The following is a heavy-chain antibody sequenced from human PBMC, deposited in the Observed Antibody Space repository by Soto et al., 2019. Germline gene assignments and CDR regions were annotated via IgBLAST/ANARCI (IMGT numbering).Heavy chain of an antibody. J-gene: IGHJ1*01. CDR2: INGGGVST. V-gene: IGHV3-23*01. Sequence: EVKLLESGGGLVQPGGSLRLSCAASGFAFSTYSMNWVRQAPGKGLEWVSAINGGGVSTYYADSVKGRFTISRDNAKNKLYLQVNSLRAEDTAVYYCAPGGSDSLGSFQYWGQGTLITVSS. CDR1: GFAFSTYS. CDR3: APGGSDSLGSFQY. D-gene: IGHD2-21*01.